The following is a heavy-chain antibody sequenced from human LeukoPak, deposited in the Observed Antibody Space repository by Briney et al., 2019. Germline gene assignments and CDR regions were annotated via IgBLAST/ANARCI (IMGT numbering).Heavy chain of an antibody. CDR3: ARSIVGVRKRNDY. Sequence: ASVKVSCKASGYTFTSYDIIWVRQASGQGLEWMGWMNPNSGHTGYAQKFQGRVTMTRTTSISTAYMELTSPTSEDSAVYYCARSIVGVRKRNDYWGQATLVTVSS. V-gene: IGHV1-8*01. CDR1: GYTFTSYD. CDR2: MNPNSGHT. D-gene: IGHD1-26*01. J-gene: IGHJ4*02.